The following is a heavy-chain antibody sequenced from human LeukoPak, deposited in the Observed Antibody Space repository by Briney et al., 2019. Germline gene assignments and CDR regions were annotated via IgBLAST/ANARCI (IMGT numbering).Heavy chain of an antibody. CDR2: IYYSGST. Sequence: TETLSLTCTVSGGSISSSSYYWGWIRQPPGKGLEWIGSIYYSGSTYYNPSLKSRVTISVDTSKNQFSLKLSSVTAADTAVYYCARTVSGYPPSAEYFQHWGQGTQVTVSS. CDR3: ARTVSGYPPSAEYFQH. J-gene: IGHJ1*01. V-gene: IGHV4-39*01. CDR1: GGSISSSSYY. D-gene: IGHD3-22*01.